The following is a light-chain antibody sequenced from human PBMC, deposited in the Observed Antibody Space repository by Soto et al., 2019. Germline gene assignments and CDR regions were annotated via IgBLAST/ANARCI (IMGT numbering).Light chain of an antibody. Sequence: EIVLTQSPGTLSLSPGERATLSCRASQSVRSSYLAWYQQKPGQSPRLLIYGASNRATGIPDRFSGSGSGTDFTLAISRLEPEDFALYYCQQYSSSPTFGQGTKVEIK. V-gene: IGKV3-20*01. J-gene: IGKJ1*01. CDR3: QQYSSSPT. CDR1: QSVRSSY. CDR2: GAS.